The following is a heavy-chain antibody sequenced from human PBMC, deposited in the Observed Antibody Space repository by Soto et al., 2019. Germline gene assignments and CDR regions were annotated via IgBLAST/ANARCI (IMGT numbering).Heavy chain of an antibody. J-gene: IGHJ5*02. CDR3: ARVGLYCSGGTCYPNWFDP. CDR1: GGSISSGDSY. Sequence: SETLSLTCTVSGGSISSGDSYWTWIRQPPGKGLEWIGYIYYSGSTYYNPSLKSRVTISVDTSKNQFSLQLSSVTAADTAVYSCARVGLYCSGGTCYPNWFDPWGQGTLVTVSS. CDR2: IYYSGST. D-gene: IGHD2-15*01. V-gene: IGHV4-30-4*01.